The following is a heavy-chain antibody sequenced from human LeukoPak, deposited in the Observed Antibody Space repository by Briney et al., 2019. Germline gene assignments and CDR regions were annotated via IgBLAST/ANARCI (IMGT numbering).Heavy chain of an antibody. D-gene: IGHD6-6*01. Sequence: PGGSLRLSCAASGFTFSSYEMNWVRQAPGKGLEWVSYISSSGSTIYYADSVKGRFTISRDNAKNSLYLQMYSLRAEDTAVYYCARQYSSSTGILLDYYYGMDVWGQGTTVTVSS. J-gene: IGHJ6*02. CDR1: GFTFSSYE. CDR2: ISSSGSTI. V-gene: IGHV3-48*03. CDR3: ARQYSSSTGILLDYYYGMDV.